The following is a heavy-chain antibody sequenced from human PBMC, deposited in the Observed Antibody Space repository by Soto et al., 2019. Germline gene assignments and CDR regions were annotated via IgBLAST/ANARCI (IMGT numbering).Heavy chain of an antibody. J-gene: IGHJ4*02. Sequence: QVQLVQSGPAVKKSGASVKVSCKASGYTFTNHGISWVRQAPGHGLEWMGWVSGYNGKTKYAQELQGRVTMTTETATSKAYMELRSLRSDDTAVYYCARDLYPLAYYFDYLGQGTLVTVSS. V-gene: IGHV1-18*04. CDR2: VSGYNGKT. CDR1: GYTFTNHG. CDR3: ARDLYPLAYYFDY. D-gene: IGHD2-8*01.